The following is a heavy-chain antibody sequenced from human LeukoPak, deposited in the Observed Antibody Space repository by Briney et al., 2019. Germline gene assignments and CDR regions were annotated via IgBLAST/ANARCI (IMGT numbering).Heavy chain of an antibody. CDR2: IYPGDSDT. J-gene: IGHJ4*02. V-gene: IGHV5-51*01. CDR1: GYSFSSHW. D-gene: IGHD3-10*01. CDR3: ARQWGRGSGSYLAY. Sequence: GESLKISCKGSGYSFSSHWIAWVRQMPGKGLEWMGAIYPGDSDTTYSPSFQGQVTISVDKFISTAYLQWGSLRASDTAMYYCARQWGRGSGSYLAYWGQGTVVTVSS.